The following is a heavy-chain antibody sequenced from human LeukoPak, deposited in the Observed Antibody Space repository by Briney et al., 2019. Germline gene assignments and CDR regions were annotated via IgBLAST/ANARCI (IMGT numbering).Heavy chain of an antibody. CDR2: IYSGGST. J-gene: IGHJ5*02. D-gene: IGHD3-10*01. CDR1: GFTVSSNY. V-gene: IGHV3-53*01. Sequence: GGSLRLSCAASGFTVSSNYMSWVRQAPGKGLEWVSVIYSGGSTYYADSAKGRFTISRDNSKNTLYLQMNSLRAEDTAVYYCAASSGSYENWFDPWGQGTLVTVSS. CDR3: AASSGSYENWFDP.